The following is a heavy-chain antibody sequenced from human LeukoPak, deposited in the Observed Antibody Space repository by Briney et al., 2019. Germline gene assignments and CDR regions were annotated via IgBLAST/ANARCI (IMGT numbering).Heavy chain of an antibody. J-gene: IGHJ4*02. D-gene: IGHD3-22*01. V-gene: IGHV3-30*03. CDR3: ARGGPHYYDSSLGFPFDY. Sequence: PGGSLRLSCAASGFTFSSYGMHWVRQAPGKGLEWVAVISYDGSNKYYADSVKGRFTISRDNAKNSLYLQMNSLRAEDTAVYYCARGGPHYYDSSLGFPFDYWGQGTLVTVSS. CDR2: ISYDGSNK. CDR1: GFTFSSYG.